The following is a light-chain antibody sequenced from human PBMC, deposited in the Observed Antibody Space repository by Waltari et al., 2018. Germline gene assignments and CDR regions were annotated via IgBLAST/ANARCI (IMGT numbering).Light chain of an antibody. Sequence: QSVLTQPPSVSGAPGPRVSIPRTGRTSNLGAGYDVPWYQQGPGKAPKLIIYGTNTRPLGVPDRFFGSQYGTSASLAIIGLQAEDEGDYYCQSYDTTLSVVFGGGTKLTVL. CDR1: TSNLGAGYD. CDR2: GTN. J-gene: IGLJ2*01. V-gene: IGLV1-40*01. CDR3: QSYDTTLSVV.